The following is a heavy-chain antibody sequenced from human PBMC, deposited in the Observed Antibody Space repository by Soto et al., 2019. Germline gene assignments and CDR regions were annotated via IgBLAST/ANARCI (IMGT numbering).Heavy chain of an antibody. Sequence: GGSLRLSCAASGFTFSSFWMTWVRQAPGKGLECVANIKQDGSDKYYVDSVKGRFTISRDNAKNSLYLQMNSLRAEDTAVYYCARTGTTNAFDIWGQGTMVTVSS. CDR3: ARTGTTNAFDI. V-gene: IGHV3-7*01. CDR1: GFTFSSFW. CDR2: IKQDGSDK. J-gene: IGHJ3*02. D-gene: IGHD1-1*01.